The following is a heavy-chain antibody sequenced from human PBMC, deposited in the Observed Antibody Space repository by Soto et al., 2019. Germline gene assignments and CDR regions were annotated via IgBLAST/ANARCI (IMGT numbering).Heavy chain of an antibody. CDR1: GVSISSSHW. CDR3: ARHVGNYYDSSPAGHLDY. CDR2: IHHIGST. D-gene: IGHD3-22*01. J-gene: IGHJ4*02. Sequence: QVQLQESGPGLVKPSETLSLTCAVSGVSISSSHWWRWVRQPPGEGLDWIGEIHHIGSTNYTPSLKSRVTISVDKAKNQFSLKLSSVTAADTAVYYCARHVGNYYDSSPAGHLDYWGQGTLVTVSS. V-gene: IGHV4-4*02.